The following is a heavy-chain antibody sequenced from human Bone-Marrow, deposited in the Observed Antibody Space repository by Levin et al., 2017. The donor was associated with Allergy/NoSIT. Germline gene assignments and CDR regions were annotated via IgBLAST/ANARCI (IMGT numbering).Heavy chain of an antibody. CDR1: GGSFSGYY. CDR2: INHSGST. V-gene: IGHV4-34*01. Sequence: SETLSLTCAVYGGSFSGYYWSWIRQPPGKGLEWIGEINHSGSTNYNPSLKSRVTISVDTSKNQFSLKLSSVTAADTAVYYCASMIVDQYWFDPWGQGTLVTVSS. CDR3: ASMIVDQYWFDP. D-gene: IGHD3-22*01. J-gene: IGHJ5*02.